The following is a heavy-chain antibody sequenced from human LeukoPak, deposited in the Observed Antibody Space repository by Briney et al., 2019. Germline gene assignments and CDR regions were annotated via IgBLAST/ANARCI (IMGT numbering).Heavy chain of an antibody. D-gene: IGHD4-17*01. CDR2: ISDSFRIT. V-gene: IGHV3-23*01. CDR3: AKRHGDYFDY. Sequence: GASLRLSCAASGFPFSGYAMSWVRQPPGKGLECVSTISDSFRITDDADSVKGRFTISRDNSKNTLYLQMNTLRAEDTAVYYCAKRHGDYFDYWGQGTLVTVSS. J-gene: IGHJ4*02. CDR1: GFPFSGYA.